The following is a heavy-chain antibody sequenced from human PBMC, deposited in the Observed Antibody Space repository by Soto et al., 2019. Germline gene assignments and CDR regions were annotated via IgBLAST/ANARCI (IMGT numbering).Heavy chain of an antibody. J-gene: IGHJ5*02. CDR2: IYYSGTT. Sequence: PSETLSLTCAVSGGSISSSSYYWGWIRQPPGKGLEWIGTIYYSGTTYYNPSLKSRLTISVDTSKNQLSLTLISVTAADTAVYYCAKAPSRRGPSIAAAGPNWFDPWGQGTLVTVSS. V-gene: IGHV4-39*01. D-gene: IGHD6-13*01. CDR3: AKAPSRRGPSIAAAGPNWFDP. CDR1: GGSISSSSYY.